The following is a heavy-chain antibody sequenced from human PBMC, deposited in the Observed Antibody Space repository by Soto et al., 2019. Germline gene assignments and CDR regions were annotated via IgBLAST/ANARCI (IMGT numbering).Heavy chain of an antibody. CDR1: GGAINSGGYS. CDR2: ISHSGST. V-gene: IGHV4-30-2*01. J-gene: IGHJ5*02. CDR3: SRVPGP. Sequence: QLQLQESGSGLVQPSQTLSLTCAVSGGAINSGGYSWSWIRQPPGKGLEWIGYISHSGSTYYNPSLKSSVTISVDRSKNQFSLKLSSVTAADTAVYYCSRVPGPWGQGTLVTVSS.